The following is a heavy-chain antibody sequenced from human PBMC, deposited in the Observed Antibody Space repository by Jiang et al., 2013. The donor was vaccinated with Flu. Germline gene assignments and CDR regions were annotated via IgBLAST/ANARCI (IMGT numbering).Heavy chain of an antibody. D-gene: IGHD1-14*01. V-gene: IGHV5-10-1*01. CDR1: GYTFTNYW. CDR2: IDPSDSYS. Sequence: GAEVKKPGESLRISCKGSGYTFTNYWITWVRQMPGKGLEWMGRIDPSDSYSDYSPSFQGHVNISVDRSIDTAFLQWSSLKTSDTAMYYCARHNGASAHQRALPGNNWFDPWGQGTLVTVSS. CDR3: ARHNGASAHQRALPGNNWFDP. J-gene: IGHJ5*02.